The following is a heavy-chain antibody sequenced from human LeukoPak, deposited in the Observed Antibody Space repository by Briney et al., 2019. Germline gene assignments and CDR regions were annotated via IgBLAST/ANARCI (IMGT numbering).Heavy chain of an antibody. CDR3: ARSAYYYDSSGYHLDY. J-gene: IGHJ4*02. Sequence: PSGTLSLTCAVSGGSINSSNWWSWVRQPPGKGLEWIGEILHSATTNYNPSLKSRVTISVDKSKNHFSLKVNSVTAADTAVYYCARSAYYYDSSGYHLDYWGQGTLVTVSS. CDR1: GGSINSSNW. CDR2: ILHSATT. D-gene: IGHD3-22*01. V-gene: IGHV4-4*02.